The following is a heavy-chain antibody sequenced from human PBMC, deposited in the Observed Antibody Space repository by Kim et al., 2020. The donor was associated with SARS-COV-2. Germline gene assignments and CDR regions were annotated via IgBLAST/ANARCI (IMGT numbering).Heavy chain of an antibody. CDR1: GFTVSSNY. CDR2: IYSGGST. J-gene: IGHJ4*02. V-gene: IGHV3-53*01. CDR3: ARDWNGAGGY. Sequence: GGSLRLSCAASGFTVSSNYMSWVRQAPGKGLEWVSVIYSGGSTNYADSVTGRFTISRDNSKNTLYLQMNSLRAEDTAVNYCARDWNGAGGYWGQGSLVTVSS. D-gene: IGHD1-1*01.